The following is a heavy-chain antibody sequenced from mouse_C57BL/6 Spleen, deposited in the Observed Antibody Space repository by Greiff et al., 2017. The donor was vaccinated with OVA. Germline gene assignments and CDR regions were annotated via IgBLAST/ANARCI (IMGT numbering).Heavy chain of an antibody. CDR3: ARGPIYDCVAWCAY. Sequence: QVQLQQPGPELVKPGASVKISCKASGYAFSSSWMNWVKQRPGQGLEWIGGIYPGDGDTNYNGKFKGKATLTVDKSSSPAYMQLSSLTSEDSAVYFCARGPIYDCVAWCAYWGQGTLVTVSA. V-gene: IGHV1-82*01. J-gene: IGHJ3*01. CDR2: IYPGDGDT. CDR1: GYAFSSSW. D-gene: IGHD2-3*01.